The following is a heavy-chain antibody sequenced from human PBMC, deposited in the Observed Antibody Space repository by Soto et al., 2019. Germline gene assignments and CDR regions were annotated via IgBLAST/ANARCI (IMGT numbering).Heavy chain of an antibody. CDR2: IYYSGST. J-gene: IGHJ4*02. D-gene: IGHD6-19*01. CDR1: GGSISSSSYY. Sequence: QLQLQESGPGLVKPSETLSLTCTVSGGSISSSSYYWGWIRRPPGKGLEWIGSIYYSGSTYYNPSLKSRVTISVDTSKNQFSLKLSSVTAADTAVYYCARHVAGYSSGLDYWGQGTLVTVSS. V-gene: IGHV4-39*01. CDR3: ARHVAGYSSGLDY.